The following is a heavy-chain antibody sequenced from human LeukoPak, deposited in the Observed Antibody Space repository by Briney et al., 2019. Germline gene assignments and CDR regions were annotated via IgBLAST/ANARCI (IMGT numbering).Heavy chain of an antibody. CDR2: ISYDGSNK. CDR3: AKLRGDYVGDY. CDR1: GFTFSTYW. V-gene: IGHV3-30*18. D-gene: IGHD4-17*01. Sequence: GGSLRLSCAASGFTFSTYWMSWVRQAPGKGLEWVAVISYDGSNKYYADSVKGRFTISRDNSKNTLYLQMNSLRAEDTAVYYCAKLRGDYVGDYWGQGTLVTVSS. J-gene: IGHJ4*02.